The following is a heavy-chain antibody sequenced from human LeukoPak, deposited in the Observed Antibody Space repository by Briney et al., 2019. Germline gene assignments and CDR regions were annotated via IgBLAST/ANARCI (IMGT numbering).Heavy chain of an antibody. CDR2: ISSASNTI. Sequence: GGSLRLSCAASGFTFSSYSMNWVRQAPGKGLEWVSYISSASNTIYYADSVKGRFTISRDNAKNSLYLQMNSLRAEDTAMYYCARGGWFGDNNWFDPWGQGTLVTASS. V-gene: IGHV3-48*01. D-gene: IGHD3-10*01. CDR3: ARGGWFGDNNWFDP. CDR1: GFTFSSYS. J-gene: IGHJ5*02.